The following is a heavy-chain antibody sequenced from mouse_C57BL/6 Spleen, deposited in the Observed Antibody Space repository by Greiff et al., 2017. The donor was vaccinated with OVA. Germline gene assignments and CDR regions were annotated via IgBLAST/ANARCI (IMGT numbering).Heavy chain of an antibody. CDR1: GYTFTSYW. D-gene: IGHD1-1*01. J-gene: IGHJ1*03. CDR3: ARSGGATVVATSEGFDV. Sequence: QVQLQQSGAELVMPGASVKLSCKASGYTFTSYWMHWVKQRPGQGLEWIGEIDPSDSYTNYNQKFKGKSTLTVDKSSSTAYMQLSSLTSEDSAVYYCARSGGATVVATSEGFDVWGTGTTVTVSS. CDR2: IDPSDSYT. V-gene: IGHV1-69*01.